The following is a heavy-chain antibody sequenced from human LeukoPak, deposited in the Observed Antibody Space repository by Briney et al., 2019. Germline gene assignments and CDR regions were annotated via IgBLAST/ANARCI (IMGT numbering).Heavy chain of an antibody. V-gene: IGHV3-15*07. CDR1: GFTFSNAW. CDR3: ARCDVGDGYSHY. D-gene: IGHD5-24*01. Sequence: PGGSLRLSCAASGFTFSNAWMNWVRQAPGKGLEWVGRVKSKIDGGAGTTDYAAPVKGRFTISRDDLKSSLYLQMNSLRTEDTAVYYCARCDVGDGYSHYWGQGTLVTVSS. CDR2: VKSKIDGGAGTT. J-gene: IGHJ4*02.